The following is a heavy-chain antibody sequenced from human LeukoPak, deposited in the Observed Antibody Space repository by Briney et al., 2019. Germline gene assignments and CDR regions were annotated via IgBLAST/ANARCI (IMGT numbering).Heavy chain of an antibody. Sequence: GGSLRLSCAASGFTFSSYSMNCVRQAPRKGLEWVSSISSSSSYIYYADSVKGRFTISRDNAKNSLYLQMNSLRAEDTAVYYCARGGYSGYDYSFDYWGQGTLVTVSS. CDR1: GFTFSSYS. D-gene: IGHD5-12*01. CDR3: ARGGYSGYDYSFDY. CDR2: ISSSSSYI. J-gene: IGHJ4*02. V-gene: IGHV3-21*01.